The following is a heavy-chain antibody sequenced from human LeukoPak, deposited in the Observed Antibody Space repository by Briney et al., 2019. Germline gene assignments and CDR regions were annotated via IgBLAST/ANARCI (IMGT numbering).Heavy chain of an antibody. D-gene: IGHD4-17*01. CDR1: GFTVSSNY. J-gene: IGHJ3*02. CDR2: IYSGGAT. V-gene: IGHV3-66*01. CDR3: ARDRIIYGDYGDAFDI. Sequence: PGGSLRLSCAASGFTVSSNYMSWVRQAPGKGLEWVSVIYSGGATYYADSVKGRFTISRDISKNTLYLQMNSLRAEDTAVYYCARDRIIYGDYGDAFDIWGQGTKVTVSS.